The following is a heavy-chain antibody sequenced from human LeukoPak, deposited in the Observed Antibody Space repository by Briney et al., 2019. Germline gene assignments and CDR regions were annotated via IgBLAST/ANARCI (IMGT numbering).Heavy chain of an antibody. CDR1: GGSISSYY. V-gene: IGHV4-4*07. J-gene: IGHJ3*02. CDR3: ARVEGDAFDI. Sequence: SETLSLTCTVSGGSISSYYWSWIRQPAGKGLEWIGRIYTSGSTNYNPALKIRVTMSVDTSKNQFSLKLGSVTAADTAVYYCARVEGDAFDIWGQRTMVTVSS. CDR2: IYTSGST.